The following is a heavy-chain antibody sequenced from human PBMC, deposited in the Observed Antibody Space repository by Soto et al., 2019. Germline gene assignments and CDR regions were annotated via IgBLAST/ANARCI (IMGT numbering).Heavy chain of an antibody. Sequence: ASLKVSCKASGYTFTIQNMHWVRQAPGQGLEWMGVINPSIGTTTYAQKFQGRVTMTRDTSTSTVYMEVSSLRSEDTAVYYCASTLGARFDYWGQGTLVTVSS. CDR1: GYTFTIQN. J-gene: IGHJ4*02. CDR3: ASTLGARFDY. D-gene: IGHD1-26*01. CDR2: INPSIGTT. V-gene: IGHV1-46*03.